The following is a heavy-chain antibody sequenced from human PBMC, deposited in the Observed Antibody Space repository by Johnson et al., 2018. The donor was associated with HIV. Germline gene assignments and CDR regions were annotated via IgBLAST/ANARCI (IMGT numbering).Heavy chain of an antibody. CDR2: INQDGSAK. V-gene: IGHV3-7*02. CDR1: GFTFSTYW. Sequence: EVQLVESGGGLVQPGGSLRLSCAASGFTFSTYWMNWVRQAPGKGLEWLANINQDGSAKYSVDSLKGRFTISRDNAKNPLYLQIHSLRAEDTAVFYCARSLRRLQRVFDAFDIWGQGTMVTVSS. D-gene: IGHD4-11*01. J-gene: IGHJ3*02. CDR3: ARSLRRLQRVFDAFDI.